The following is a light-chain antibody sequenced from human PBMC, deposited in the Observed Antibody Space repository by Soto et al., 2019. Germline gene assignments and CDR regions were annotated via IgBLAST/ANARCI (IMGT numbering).Light chain of an antibody. J-gene: IGKJ2*03. CDR2: AAS. CDR3: QQYHSRPYS. Sequence: DIQMTQSPSSLSASVGDRVTITCRASHDISRYLAWFQQKPGEAPKALIYAASSLRSGVPSKFSGTGSRTDFTLTINSLQPADFATYFCQQYHSRPYSFGQGTRLDIK. V-gene: IGKV1-16*02. CDR1: HDISRY.